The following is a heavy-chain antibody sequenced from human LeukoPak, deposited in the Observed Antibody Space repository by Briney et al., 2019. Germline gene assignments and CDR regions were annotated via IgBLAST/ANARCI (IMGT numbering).Heavy chain of an antibody. CDR3: ARGNIVGATNLDY. CDR2: IWYDGSNP. CDR1: GFTFSRYG. Sequence: PGGSLRLSCAASGFTFSRYGMHWVRQAPGKGLEWVAVIWYDGSNPDYADSVKGRFTISRDNSKNTLYLQMNSLRAEDTAVYYCARGNIVGATNLDYWGQGTLVTVSS. D-gene: IGHD1-26*01. J-gene: IGHJ4*02. V-gene: IGHV3-33*01.